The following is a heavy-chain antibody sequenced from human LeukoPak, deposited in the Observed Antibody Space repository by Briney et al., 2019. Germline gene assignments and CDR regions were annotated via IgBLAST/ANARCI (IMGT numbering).Heavy chain of an antibody. CDR3: ARGTHRRCSSSSVGPFDY. D-gene: IGHD6-6*01. CDR2: IWYDGSNK. J-gene: IGHJ4*02. CDR1: GFTFSSYG. V-gene: IGHV3-33*01. Sequence: GGSLRLSCAASGFTFSSYGMHWVRQAPGKGLEWVAVIWYDGSNKYYADSVKGRFTISRDNSKNTLYLQMNSLRAEDTAVYYCARGTHRRCSSSSVGPFDYWGQGTLVTVSS.